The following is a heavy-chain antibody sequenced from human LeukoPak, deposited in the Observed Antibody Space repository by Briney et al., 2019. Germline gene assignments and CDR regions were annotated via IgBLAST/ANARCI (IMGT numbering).Heavy chain of an antibody. CDR2: IKQDGSEK. Sequence: PGGSLRLSCAASGFTFSSYAMSWVRQAPGKGLEWVANIKQDGSEKYYAASVKGRFTISRDNAKNSLYLQMNSLRVEDTAVYYCARGNPFGGYWGQGTLVTVSS. CDR1: GFTFSSYA. V-gene: IGHV3-7*03. CDR3: ARGNPFGGY. D-gene: IGHD3-16*01. J-gene: IGHJ4*02.